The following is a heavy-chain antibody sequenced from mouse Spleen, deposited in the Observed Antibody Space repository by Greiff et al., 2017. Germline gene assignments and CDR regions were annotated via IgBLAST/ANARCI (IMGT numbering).Heavy chain of an antibody. Sequence: QVQLQQSGAELARPGASVKMSCKASGYTFTSYTMHWVKQRPGQGLEWIGYINPSSGYTKYNQKFKDKATLTADKSSSTAYMQLSSLTSEDSAVYYCARSPNWAFDYWGQGTTLTVSS. J-gene: IGHJ2*01. CDR1: GYTFTSYT. CDR2: INPSSGYT. D-gene: IGHD4-1*02. V-gene: IGHV1-4*01. CDR3: ARSPNWAFDY.